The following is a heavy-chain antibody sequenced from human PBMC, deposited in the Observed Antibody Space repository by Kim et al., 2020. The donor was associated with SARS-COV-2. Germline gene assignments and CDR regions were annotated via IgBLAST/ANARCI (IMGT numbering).Heavy chain of an antibody. CDR2: ISFDGSNT. J-gene: IGHJ6*02. CDR1: GFTFNTYG. Sequence: GGSLRLSCAASGFTFNTYGMHWVRQAPGKGLEWVAVISFDGSNTYYADSVKGRFTISRDNSKNTLHLQMNSLRDEDTAVYYGGRMILVRGVTYYGMDVWGQGTTVTVSS. V-gene: IGHV3-33*05. D-gene: IGHD3-10*01. CDR3: GRMILVRGVTYYGMDV.